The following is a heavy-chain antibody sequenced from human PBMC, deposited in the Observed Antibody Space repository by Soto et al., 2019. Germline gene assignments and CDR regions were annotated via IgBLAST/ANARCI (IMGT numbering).Heavy chain of an antibody. CDR3: ATGVDAAKDGY. CDR1: GFTFSDYA. CDR2: ISYDGSQI. J-gene: IGHJ4*02. D-gene: IGHD5-18*01. Sequence: QVQLVESGGGVVQPGTSLRLSCAASGFTFSDYAMYWVRQAPGKGLEWVSLISYDGSQIYYADSVKGRFTISRDNFKNTLYLQLNSLKTEDTAVYYCATGVDAAKDGYWGQGTLVTVSS. V-gene: IGHV3-30-3*01.